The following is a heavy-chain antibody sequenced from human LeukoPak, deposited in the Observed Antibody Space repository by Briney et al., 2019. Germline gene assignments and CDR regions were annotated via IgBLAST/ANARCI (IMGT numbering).Heavy chain of an antibody. CDR1: GDTFTVYY. Sequence: ASVKVSSKASGDTFTVYYMHWVRQAPGQGLGWVGWINPNSGGTNYAQKFQGRVTMTRDTSSSTAYMELSRLRSDDTAVYYCARGIVVVPAATDYWGQGTLVTVSS. D-gene: IGHD2-2*01. CDR2: INPNSGGT. J-gene: IGHJ4*02. V-gene: IGHV1-2*02. CDR3: ARGIVVVPAATDY.